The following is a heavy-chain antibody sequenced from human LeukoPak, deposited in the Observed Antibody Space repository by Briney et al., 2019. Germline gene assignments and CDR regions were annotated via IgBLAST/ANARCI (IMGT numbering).Heavy chain of an antibody. J-gene: IGHJ4*02. D-gene: IGHD3-22*01. CDR1: GYTLTELS. CDR2: FDPEDGET. V-gene: IGHV1-24*01. Sequence: ASAKVSCKVSGYTLTELSMHWVRQAPGKGLEWMGGFDPEDGETIYAQKFQGRVTMTEDTSTDTAYMELSSLRSEDTAVYYCATGYYYDSSGYYLYYFDYWGQGTLVTVSS. CDR3: ATGYYYDSSGYYLYYFDY.